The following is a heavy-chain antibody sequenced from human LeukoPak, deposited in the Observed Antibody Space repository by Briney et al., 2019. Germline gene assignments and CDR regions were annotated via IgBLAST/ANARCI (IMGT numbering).Heavy chain of an antibody. V-gene: IGHV4-4*07. D-gene: IGHD2-8*01. J-gene: IGHJ4*02. CDR3: ARGTKGLGLDY. Sequence: SETLSLTCTVSGGSIRSYYWSWIRQPAGKGLEWIGRIYTSGSTNYNPSLKSRVTTSEDKSKNQFSLKLCSVTAADTAVYYCARGTKGLGLDYWSQGTLVTVSS. CDR2: IYTSGST. CDR1: GGSIRSYY.